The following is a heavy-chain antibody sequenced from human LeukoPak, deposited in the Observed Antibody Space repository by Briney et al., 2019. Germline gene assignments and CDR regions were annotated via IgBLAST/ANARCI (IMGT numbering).Heavy chain of an antibody. CDR1: GSSISNGFF. V-gene: IGHV4-38-2*02. CDR3: ARGMGGFFTSSSCYLSFVY. Sequence: SETLSLTCNVSGSSISNGFFWAWIRQSPGKGLEWIGSIQNGGDSYYNPSLKSRTTISVDTSKNQFSLKLTSVTAADTAVFYCARGMGGFFTSSSCYLSFVYWGQGTLVTVSS. J-gene: IGHJ4*02. D-gene: IGHD2-2*01. CDR2: IQNGGDS.